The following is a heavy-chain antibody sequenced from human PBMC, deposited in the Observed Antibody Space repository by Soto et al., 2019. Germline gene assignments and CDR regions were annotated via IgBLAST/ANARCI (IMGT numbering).Heavy chain of an antibody. J-gene: IGHJ3*01. V-gene: IGHV3-23*01. CDR3: AKDGQFRTDGFDV. CDR1: GFTFRNFA. Sequence: GGSLRLSCTASGFTFRNFAMTWVRQAPGKGLEWVSTIIAGGGTAYYADSLKGRFTISRDNSKNILDLIMNSLKVEDTALYYCAKDGQFRTDGFDVWGQGTMVTVSS. CDR2: IIAGGGTA. D-gene: IGHD1-1*01.